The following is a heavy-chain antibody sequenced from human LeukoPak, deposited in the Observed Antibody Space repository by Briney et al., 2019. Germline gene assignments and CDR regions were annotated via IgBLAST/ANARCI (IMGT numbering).Heavy chain of an antibody. V-gene: IGHV1-2*02. CDR3: ARDNRALVRGVIEAHFDY. D-gene: IGHD3-10*01. CDR1: GYTFTGYY. J-gene: IGHJ4*02. CDR2: INPNSGGT. Sequence: ASVKVSCKASGYTFTGYYMRWVRQAPGQGLEWMGWINPNSGGTNYAQKFQGRVTMTRDTSISTAYMELSRLRSDDTAVYYCARDNRALVRGVIEAHFDYWGQGTLVTVSS.